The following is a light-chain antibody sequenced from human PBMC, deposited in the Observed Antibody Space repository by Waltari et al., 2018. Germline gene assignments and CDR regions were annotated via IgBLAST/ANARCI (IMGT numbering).Light chain of an antibody. CDR3: QQYGSSPYT. J-gene: IGKJ2*01. V-gene: IGKV3-20*01. CDR2: GAS. Sequence: EFVLRQSPDTLSLSPGERATLSCRASQSVSDNFLAWYQQKPGQAPRLLIYGASSRAAGIPDRFSGTGSGTDFTLTISRLEPEDFAIYYCQQYGSSPYTFGQGTKLEIK. CDR1: QSVSDNF.